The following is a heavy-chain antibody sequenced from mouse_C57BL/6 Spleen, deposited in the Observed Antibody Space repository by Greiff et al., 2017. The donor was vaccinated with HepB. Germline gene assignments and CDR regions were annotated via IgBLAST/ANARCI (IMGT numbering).Heavy chain of an antibody. V-gene: IGHV1-55*01. Sequence: VQLQQPGAELVKPGASVKLSCKASGYTFTSYWITWVKQRPGQGLEWIGDIYPGSGSTNYNEKFKGKATLTVDISSSTAYMQLSSLTSEDSAVYYCARSRYYGSSLDYWGQGTPVTVSS. CDR3: ARSRYYGSSLDY. D-gene: IGHD1-1*01. J-gene: IGHJ2*01. CDR2: IYPGSGST. CDR1: GYTFTSYW.